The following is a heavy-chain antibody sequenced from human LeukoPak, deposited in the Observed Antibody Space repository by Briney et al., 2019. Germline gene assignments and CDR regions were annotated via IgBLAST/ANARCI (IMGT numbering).Heavy chain of an antibody. J-gene: IGHJ1*01. CDR2: IWRDATNQ. V-gene: IGHV3-33*06. CDR1: QFTFSHYG. CDR3: AKDAQRGFDYSNSPEN. D-gene: IGHD4-11*01. Sequence: PGKSLTLSCVTSQFTFSHYGMHWVRQAPGKGLEWVAVIWRDATNQYYADSVKGGFTIYRDNSQNTVFLHMNSLPAGHTALYYCAKDAQRGFDYSNSPENWGQGTLVTVSS.